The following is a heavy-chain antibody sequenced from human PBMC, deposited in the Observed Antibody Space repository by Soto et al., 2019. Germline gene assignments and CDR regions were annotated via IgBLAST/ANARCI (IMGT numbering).Heavy chain of an antibody. Sequence: LSLTCAVYGGSFSGHSWTWIRQSPGKGLEWIGDINHSGRANYSPSLKSRVTISLDTSKSQFSLTLSAVTAADTAMYYCSTRAYDTNGYYRFDPWGQGTLVTVSS. CDR1: GGSFSGHS. D-gene: IGHD3-22*01. CDR3: STRAYDTNGYYRFDP. J-gene: IGHJ5*01. CDR2: INHSGRA. V-gene: IGHV4-34*01.